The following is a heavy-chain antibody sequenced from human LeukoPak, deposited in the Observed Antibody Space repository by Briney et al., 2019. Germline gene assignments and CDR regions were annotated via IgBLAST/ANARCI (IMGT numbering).Heavy chain of an antibody. D-gene: IGHD6-13*01. V-gene: IGHV3-23*01. CDR3: AKDQGYSSSWCVY. Sequence: PGGSLRLSCAASGFTFSSYTMSWVRQAPGKGLEWVSAISGSGGSAYYADSVKGRFTISRDNAKNTLYLQMNSLRAEDTAVYHCAKDQGYSSSWCVYWGQGTLVTVSS. J-gene: IGHJ4*02. CDR1: GFTFSSYT. CDR2: ISGSGGSA.